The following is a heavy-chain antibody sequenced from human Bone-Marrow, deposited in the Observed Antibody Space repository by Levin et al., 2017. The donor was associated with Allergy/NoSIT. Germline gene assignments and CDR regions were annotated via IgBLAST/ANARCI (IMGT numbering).Heavy chain of an antibody. D-gene: IGHD6-19*01. V-gene: IGHV3-23*01. CDR1: GFTFSTYA. J-gene: IGHJ6*02. CDR2: ISKTGINT. Sequence: GESLKISCAASGFTFSTYALSWVRQAPGKGLEWVSSISKTGINTHYADSVKGRFIISRDNSKNTLYLQMNSLRAEDTAIYFCAKDALITMAGGFYQYHGMDVWGQGTTVTVSS. CDR3: AKDALITMAGGFYQYHGMDV.